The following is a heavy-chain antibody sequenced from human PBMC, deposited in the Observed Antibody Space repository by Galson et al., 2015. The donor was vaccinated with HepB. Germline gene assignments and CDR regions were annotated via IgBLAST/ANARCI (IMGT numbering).Heavy chain of an antibody. J-gene: IGHJ6*02. CDR3: ARDYWMGATYYYYGMDV. CDR2: ISYGGSNK. V-gene: IGHV3-30-3*01. D-gene: IGHD1-26*01. Sequence: SLRLSCAASGFTFSSYAMHWVRQAPGKGLEWVAVISYGGSNKYYADSVKGRFTISRDNSKNTLYLQMNSLRAEDTAVYYCARDYWMGATYYYYGMDVWGQGTTVTVSS. CDR1: GFTFSSYA.